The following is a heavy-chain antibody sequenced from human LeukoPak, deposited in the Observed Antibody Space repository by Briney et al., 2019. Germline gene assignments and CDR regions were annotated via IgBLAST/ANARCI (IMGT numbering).Heavy chain of an antibody. CDR1: GFTFSGSA. CDR2: IRSKANSYAT. J-gene: IGHJ5*02. V-gene: IGHV3-73*01. D-gene: IGHD6-13*01. CDR3: TRAQVAAAGSNWFDP. Sequence: GGSLRLSCAASGFTFSGSAMHWVRQASGKGLEWVGRIRSKANSYATAYAASVKGGFTISRDDSKNTAYLQMNSLKTEDTAVYYCTRAQVAAAGSNWFDPWGQGTLVTVSS.